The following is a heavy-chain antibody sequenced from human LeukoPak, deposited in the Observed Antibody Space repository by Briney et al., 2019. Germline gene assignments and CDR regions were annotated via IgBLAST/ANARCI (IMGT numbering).Heavy chain of an antibody. CDR1: GGSISSGGYS. Sequence: SQTLSLTCAVSGGSISSGGYSWSWIRQPPGKGLEWIGYIYHSGSTYYNPSLKGRVTISVDRSKNQFSLKLSSVTAADTAVYYCARQYSYGSQYYFDYWGQGTLVTVSS. CDR3: ARQYSYGSQYYFDY. D-gene: IGHD5-18*01. V-gene: IGHV4-30-2*01. J-gene: IGHJ4*02. CDR2: IYHSGST.